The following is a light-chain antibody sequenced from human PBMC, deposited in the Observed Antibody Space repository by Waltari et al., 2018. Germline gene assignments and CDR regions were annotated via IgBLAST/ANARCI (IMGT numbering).Light chain of an antibody. Sequence: QSALTQPASVSGTPGQSTTISCSGTTSDVGSNDLSPWYQQNPGEAPKLLICEVFKRPPDTSRRFSGAKSGITASRTISGLQPEDEADYYCCSYAGRGTYVFGSGTKVTVL. V-gene: IGLV2-23*02. CDR3: CSYAGRGTYV. CDR2: EVF. J-gene: IGLJ1*01. CDR1: TSDVGSNDL.